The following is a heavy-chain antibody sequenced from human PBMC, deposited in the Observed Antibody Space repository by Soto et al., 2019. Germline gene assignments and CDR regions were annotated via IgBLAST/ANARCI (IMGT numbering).Heavy chain of an antibody. Sequence: ASVKVSFKASGYTFTSYDINWVRQATGQGLEWMGWMNPNSGNTGYAQKFQGRVTMTRNTSISTAYMELSSLRSEDTAVYYCARGVRKYCISTSCYGMDVWGQGTTVTVSS. CDR2: MNPNSGNT. D-gene: IGHD2-2*01. V-gene: IGHV1-8*01. CDR1: GYTFTSYD. CDR3: ARGVRKYCISTSCYGMDV. J-gene: IGHJ6*02.